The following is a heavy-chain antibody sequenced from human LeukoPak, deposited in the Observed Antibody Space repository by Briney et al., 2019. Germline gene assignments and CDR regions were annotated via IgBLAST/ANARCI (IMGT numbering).Heavy chain of an antibody. Sequence: SETLSLTCTVSGGSISISNYFWGWIRQPPGKGLEWIGSIYYSGSTYYNPSLKSRVTIFVDTSKNQFSLKLTSVTAADAAVYYCARGEYYYDSSGYHYKGWFDPWGQGTLVTVSS. CDR1: GGSISISNYF. J-gene: IGHJ5*02. V-gene: IGHV4-39*07. CDR3: ARGEYYYDSSGYHYKGWFDP. CDR2: IYYSGST. D-gene: IGHD3-22*01.